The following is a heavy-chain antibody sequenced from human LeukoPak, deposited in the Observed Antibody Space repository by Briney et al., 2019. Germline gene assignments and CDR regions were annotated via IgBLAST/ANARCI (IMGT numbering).Heavy chain of an antibody. CDR3: ARRVDYDILTGYRDGWFDP. CDR1: GFIFRDYG. J-gene: IGHJ5*02. CDR2: ISYHGSNR. D-gene: IGHD3-9*01. V-gene: IGHV3-30*03. Sequence: GGSLRLPCAASGFIFRDYGMDWVRQAPGKGLEWVAVISYHGSNRYYADSVKGRFIISRDNSKNTLSLQMNSLRPEDTAVYYCARRVDYDILTGYRDGWFDPWGQGTLVTVSS.